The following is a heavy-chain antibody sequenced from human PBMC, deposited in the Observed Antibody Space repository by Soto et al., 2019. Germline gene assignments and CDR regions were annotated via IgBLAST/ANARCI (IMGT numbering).Heavy chain of an antibody. V-gene: IGHV4-4*02. CDR3: ARLVTATRNYYYGMDV. CDR2: IYHSGST. Sequence: SETLSLTCAVSGGSISSSNWWSWVRQPPGKGLEWIGEIYHSGSTNYNPSLKGRFTISRDNAKNSLFLQMNSLRAEDTAVYYCARLVTATRNYYYGMDVWGQGTTVTVSS. CDR1: GGSISSSNW. J-gene: IGHJ6*02. D-gene: IGHD1-20*01.